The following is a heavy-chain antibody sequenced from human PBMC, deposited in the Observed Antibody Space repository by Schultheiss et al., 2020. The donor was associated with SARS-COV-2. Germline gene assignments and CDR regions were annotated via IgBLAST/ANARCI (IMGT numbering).Heavy chain of an antibody. CDR2: IYCSGST. V-gene: IGHV4-59*01. CDR3: ARGRRLQGGNWFDP. J-gene: IGHJ5*02. CDR1: GGSISSYY. D-gene: IGHD4-11*01. Sequence: SETLSLTCTVSGGSISSYYWSWIRQPPGKGLEWIGCIYCSGSTNNNPSLKSRVSISVDTSKNHFSLKLSSVTAADTAVYYCARGRRLQGGNWFDPWGQGTLVTVSS.